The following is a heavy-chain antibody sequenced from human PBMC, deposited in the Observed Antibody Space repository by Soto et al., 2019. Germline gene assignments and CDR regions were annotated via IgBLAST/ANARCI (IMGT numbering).Heavy chain of an antibody. V-gene: IGHV3-15*01. CDR1: GFTFSNAW. Sequence: EVQLVESGGGLVKPGGSLRLSCAASGFTFSNAWMSWVRQAPGKGLEWVGRIKSKTDGGTTDYAAPVKGRFTISRDDSKNTLFLQMNSLRAEDTAIYYCAKKVNSGSGSQYFDYFGQGTLVTVSS. CDR2: IKSKTDGGTT. J-gene: IGHJ4*02. D-gene: IGHD3-10*01. CDR3: AKKVNSGSGSQYFDY.